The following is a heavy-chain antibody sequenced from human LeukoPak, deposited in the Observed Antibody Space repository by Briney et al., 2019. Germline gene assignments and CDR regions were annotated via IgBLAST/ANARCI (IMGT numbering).Heavy chain of an antibody. V-gene: IGHV1-8*01. CDR1: GYTFTIYD. J-gene: IGHJ6*02. CDR2: MNPNSGNT. D-gene: IGHD6-6*01. CDR3: ARVSSIAALYYYGMDV. Sequence: ASVKVSCMASGYTFTIYDINWVRQATGQGREWLGWMNPNSGNTGYAQKFQGRVTMTRNTSISTAYMELSSLRSEDTAVYYCARVSSIAALYYYGMDVWGQGTTVTVSS.